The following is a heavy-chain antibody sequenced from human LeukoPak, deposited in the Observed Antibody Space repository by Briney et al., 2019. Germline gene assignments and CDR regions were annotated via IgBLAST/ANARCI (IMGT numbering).Heavy chain of an antibody. CDR3: ARDMGIGYSYGLYY. Sequence: SQTLSLTCAVSGGSISSGGYSWSWIRQPPGKGLEWIGYIYHSGSTYYNPSLKSRVTISVDRSKNQISLKLSSVTAADTAVYYCARDMGIGYSYGLYYWGQGTLVTVSS. CDR1: GGSISSGGYS. CDR2: IYHSGST. D-gene: IGHD5-18*01. V-gene: IGHV4-30-2*01. J-gene: IGHJ4*02.